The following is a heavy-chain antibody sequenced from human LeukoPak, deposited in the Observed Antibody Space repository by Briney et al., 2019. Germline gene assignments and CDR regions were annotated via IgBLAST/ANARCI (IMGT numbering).Heavy chain of an antibody. V-gene: IGHV4-34*01. CDR1: GGSFSGYY. CDR3: ARGGDYDYVWGSYRSSSFDY. Sequence: SETLSLTCAVYGGSFSGYYWSWIRQPPGKGLEWIGETNHSGSTNYNPSLKSRVTISVDTSKNQFSLKLSSVTAADTAVYYCARGGDYDYVWGSYRSSSFDYWGQGTLVTVSS. D-gene: IGHD3-16*02. J-gene: IGHJ4*02. CDR2: TNHSGST.